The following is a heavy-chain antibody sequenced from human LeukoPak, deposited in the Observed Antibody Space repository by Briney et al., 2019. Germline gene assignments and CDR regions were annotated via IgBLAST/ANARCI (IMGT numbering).Heavy chain of an antibody. CDR3: ARADILTGAIDY. D-gene: IGHD1-7*01. V-gene: IGHV4-30-2*01. Sequence: PSETLSLTCTVSGGSISSGGYYWSWIRQAPGKGLEWIGYIYHSGSTYYNPSLESRVTISVDRSKNQFSLKLSSVTAADTAVYYCARADILTGAIDYWGQGTLVTVSS. J-gene: IGHJ4*02. CDR2: IYHSGST. CDR1: GGSISSGGYY.